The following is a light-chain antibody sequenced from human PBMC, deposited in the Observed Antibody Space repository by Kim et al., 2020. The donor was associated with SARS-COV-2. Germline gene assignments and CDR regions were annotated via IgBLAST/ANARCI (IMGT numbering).Light chain of an antibody. CDR1: QDISSS. J-gene: IGKJ4*01. CDR2: DAS. V-gene: IGKV1D-13*01. CDR3: QHFDHYPLT. Sequence: ATVGDRVSITCRASQDISSSLAWHQQKPGKAPKLLISDASNLGSGVPSRFSGSGSGTDFTLTISSLQPEDFATYFCQHFDHYPLTFGGGTKVDIK.